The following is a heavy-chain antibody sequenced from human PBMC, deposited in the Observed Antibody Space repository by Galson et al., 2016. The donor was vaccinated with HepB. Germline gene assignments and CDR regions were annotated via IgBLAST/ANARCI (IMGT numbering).Heavy chain of an antibody. D-gene: IGHD1-14*01. V-gene: IGHV1-18*01. Sequence: SVKVSCKGSGYVFSNFGITWVRQAPGQRLEWMGMISVFNGDTNYAQKFQGRVSMTTDSSANTAHMDLGSLRSDDTAVYYCARALPGNLRASDVWGQGTLVSVSS. CDR1: GYVFSNFG. CDR3: ARALPGNLRASDV. J-gene: IGHJ3*01. CDR2: ISVFNGDT.